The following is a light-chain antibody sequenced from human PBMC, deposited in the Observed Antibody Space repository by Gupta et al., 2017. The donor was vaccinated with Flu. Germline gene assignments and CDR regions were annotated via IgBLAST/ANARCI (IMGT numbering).Light chain of an antibody. CDR3: CSYTTSYTLV. Sequence: QSALTQPASVSGSPGQSITIPCTGTSNDVGGYNFVSWYQQHPGNPPRLFIYEVSNRPSGFSNRFSGSKSGNTASLTISGLQAEDEGNYYCCSYTTSYTLVFGGGTKLTVL. CDR1: SNDVGGYNF. V-gene: IGLV2-14*01. CDR2: EVS. J-gene: IGLJ3*02.